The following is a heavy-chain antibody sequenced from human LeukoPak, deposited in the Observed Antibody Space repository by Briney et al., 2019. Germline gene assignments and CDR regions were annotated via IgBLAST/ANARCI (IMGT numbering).Heavy chain of an antibody. CDR1: GGSISSYY. J-gene: IGHJ4*02. Sequence: SETLSHTCTVSGGSISSYYWSWIRQPPGKGLEWIGYIYYSGSTNYNPSLKSRVTISVDTSKNQFSLKLSSVTAADTAVYYCAGADTAMYFDYWGQGTLVTVSS. CDR3: AGADTAMYFDY. CDR2: IYYSGST. V-gene: IGHV4-59*08. D-gene: IGHD5-18*01.